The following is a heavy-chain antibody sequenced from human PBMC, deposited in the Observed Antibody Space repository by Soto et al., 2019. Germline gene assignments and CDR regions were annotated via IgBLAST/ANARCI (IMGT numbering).Heavy chain of an antibody. CDR2: ISISGSTI. V-gene: IGHV3-48*03. CDR3: AVAIVVACTIDY. J-gene: IGHJ4*02. CDR1: GFSFSTYE. Sequence: GGSLRLSCAASGFSFSTYEMSWVRQAPGKGLEWVSYISISGSTIYYADSVKGRFTMSRDNAKNSLYLHMNSLRAEDTAVYYCAVAIVVACTIDYWGLGTPVTVSS. D-gene: IGHD6-19*01.